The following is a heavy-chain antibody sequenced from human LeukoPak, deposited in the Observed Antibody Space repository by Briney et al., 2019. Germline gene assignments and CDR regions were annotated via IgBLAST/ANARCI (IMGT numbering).Heavy chain of an antibody. CDR2: IYTSGST. CDR1: GGSISSYY. CDR3: ARNLQIDTVPNWFDP. J-gene: IGHJ5*02. Sequence: SETLSLTCTVSGGSISSYYWSWIRQPAGKGLEWIGRIYTSGSTNYNPSLKSRVTMSVDTSKNQFSLKLSSVTAADTAVYYCARNLQIDTVPNWFDPWGQGTLVTVSS. D-gene: IGHD4-17*01. V-gene: IGHV4-4*07.